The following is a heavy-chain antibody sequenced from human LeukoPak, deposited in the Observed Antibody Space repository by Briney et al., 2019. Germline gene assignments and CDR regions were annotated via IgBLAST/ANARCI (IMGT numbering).Heavy chain of an antibody. CDR2: IYTSGST. CDR1: GASITKHY. J-gene: IGHJ6*03. CDR3: ARIYGSGTSFGYMDV. D-gene: IGHD3-10*01. V-gene: IGHV4-4*09. Sequence: SETLSLTCTVSGASITKHYWSWIRQPPGKGLEWIGYIYTSGSTNYNPSLKSRVTISVVTSKNQFSLMLSSVTAADTAVYYCARIYGSGTSFGYMDVWGKGTTVTVSS.